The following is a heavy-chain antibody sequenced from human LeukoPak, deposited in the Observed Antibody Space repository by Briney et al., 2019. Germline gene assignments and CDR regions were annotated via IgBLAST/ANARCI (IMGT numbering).Heavy chain of an antibody. Sequence: PSETLSLTCAVYGGSFSGYYWSWIRQPPGKGLEWIGYIYYSGSTYYNPSLKSRVTISVDTSKNQFSLKLSSVTAADTAVYYCARGGGIAATPVAYWGQGTLVTVSS. CDR1: GGSFSGYY. CDR3: ARGGGIAATPVAY. J-gene: IGHJ4*02. D-gene: IGHD2-15*01. V-gene: IGHV4-34*09. CDR2: IYYSGST.